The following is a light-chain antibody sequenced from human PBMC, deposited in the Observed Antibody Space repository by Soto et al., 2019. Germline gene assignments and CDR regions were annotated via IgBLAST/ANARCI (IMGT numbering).Light chain of an antibody. Sequence: DIQLTQSPSFLSASVGDRVTITCRASQGISSDLAWYQQKPGKAPKLLIYAASTLQSGVPSRFSGSGSGTEFTLTISSLQPEDFATYYYQQHNICPLTFGPGTKVDFK. J-gene: IGKJ3*01. CDR1: QGISSD. V-gene: IGKV1-9*01. CDR3: QQHNICPLT. CDR2: AAS.